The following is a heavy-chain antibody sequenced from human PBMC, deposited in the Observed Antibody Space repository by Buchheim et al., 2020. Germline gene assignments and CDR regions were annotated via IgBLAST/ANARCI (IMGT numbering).Heavy chain of an antibody. CDR1: GGSISSGGYY. CDR3: ARLPGYCSSTSCLPGGWFDP. V-gene: IGHV4-31*03. D-gene: IGHD2-2*01. Sequence: QVQLQESGPGLVKPSQTLSLTCTVSGGSISSGGYYWSWIRQHPGRGLEWIGYIYYSGSTYYNPSLKSRVTISVDTSKNQSSLKLSSVTAADTAVYYCARLPGYCSSTSCLPGGWFDPWGQGTL. J-gene: IGHJ5*02. CDR2: IYYSGST.